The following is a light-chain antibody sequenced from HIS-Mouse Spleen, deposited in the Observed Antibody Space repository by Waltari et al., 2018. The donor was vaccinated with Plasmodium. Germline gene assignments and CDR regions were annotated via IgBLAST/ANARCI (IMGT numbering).Light chain of an antibody. Sequence: SYELTQPPSVSVSQGQTASITCSGDKLGETYACWYQQKPAQSPLGVIYQNTKRPSGITERFSGSNVGKTATLTISGTQSMGEAEYYCQAWDSSTVVFGGGTKLTVL. CDR1: KLGETY. V-gene: IGLV3-1*01. J-gene: IGLJ2*01. CDR3: QAWDSSTVV. CDR2: QNT.